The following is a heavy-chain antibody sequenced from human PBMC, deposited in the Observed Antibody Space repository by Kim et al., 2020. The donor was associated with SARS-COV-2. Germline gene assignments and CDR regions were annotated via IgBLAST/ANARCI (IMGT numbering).Heavy chain of an antibody. CDR3: AKAVLRGVNYYYYGMDV. CDR2: ISYDGSNK. J-gene: IGHJ6*02. D-gene: IGHD3-10*01. Sequence: GGSLRLSCVASEFTFSTYGLFWVRQAPGKGLEWVAIISYDGSNKYYADSVKGRFTISRDNSENTLYLQRNSLRAEDTAVYSCAKAVLRGVNYYYYGMDVWGQGTTVTVSS. CDR1: EFTFSTYG. V-gene: IGHV3-30*18.